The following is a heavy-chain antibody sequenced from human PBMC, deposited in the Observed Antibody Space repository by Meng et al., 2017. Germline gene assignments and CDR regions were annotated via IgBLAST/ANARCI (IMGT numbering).Heavy chain of an antibody. D-gene: IGHD5-18*01. J-gene: IGHJ4*02. Sequence: GRVGEVGGAWVSPGGSLRLSCAAFGFTFSSYAMHWVGQAPGKGLEWVAVISYDGSNKYYADSVKGRFTISRDNSKNTLYLQMNSLRAEDTAAYYCASPKLSPPDTAMVPFDYWGQGTLVTVSS. CDR2: ISYDGSNK. V-gene: IGHV3-30*01. CDR1: GFTFSSYA. CDR3: ASPKLSPPDTAMVPFDY.